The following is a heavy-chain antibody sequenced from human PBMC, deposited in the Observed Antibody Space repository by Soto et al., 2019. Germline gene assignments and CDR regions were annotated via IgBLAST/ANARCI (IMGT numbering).Heavy chain of an antibody. CDR2: ISSSSSYT. Sequence: EVQLVESGGGLVKPGGSLRLSCAASGFTFSSYSMNWVRQAPGKGLEWVSSISSSSSYTYYADSVKGRLTISRDSAKNSLYVQMNSLRAEDTAVYYCAREAVWQPYFDLWGRGTLVTVSS. CDR1: GFTFSSYS. CDR3: AREAVWQPYFDL. J-gene: IGHJ2*01. V-gene: IGHV3-21*01. D-gene: IGHD3-9*01.